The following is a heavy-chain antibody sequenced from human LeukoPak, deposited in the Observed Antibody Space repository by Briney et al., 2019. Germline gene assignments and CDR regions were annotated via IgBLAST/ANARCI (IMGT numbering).Heavy chain of an antibody. CDR1: GGSFSSYY. D-gene: IGHD6-13*01. V-gene: IGHV4-59*01. J-gene: IGHJ4*02. CDR2: FYYSGST. Sequence: SETLSLTCTVSGGSFSSYYWSWIRQPPGKGLEWIGFFYYSGSTNYNPSLKSRVTVSVDTSKNQFSLKLSSVTAADTAVYYCARAGTYSTSWPFDYWGQGTLVTVSP. CDR3: ARAGTYSTSWPFDY.